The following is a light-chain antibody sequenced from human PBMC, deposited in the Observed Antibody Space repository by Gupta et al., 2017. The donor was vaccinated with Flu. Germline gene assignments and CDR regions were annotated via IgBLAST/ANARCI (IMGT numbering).Light chain of an antibody. CDR3: LQSLKFPFT. Sequence: VNPGQPASISCKSSQSLLHSDGKTYLYWYMQKKGQPPHLLIYEVSNRFSGVPERISGSGSGTDFTLKISRVEAEDVGVYYCLQSLKFPFTFGGGTKVEIK. J-gene: IGKJ4*01. CDR1: QSLLHSDGKTY. V-gene: IGKV2D-29*01. CDR2: EVS.